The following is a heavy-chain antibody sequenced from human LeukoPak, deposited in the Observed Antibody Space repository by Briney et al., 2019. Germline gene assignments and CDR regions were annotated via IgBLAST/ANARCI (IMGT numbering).Heavy chain of an antibody. CDR1: GFTFSSYA. D-gene: IGHD7-27*01. CDR3: ARAGTGVDFDY. V-gene: IGHV3-21*01. J-gene: IGHJ4*02. Sequence: PGGSLRLSCAASGFTFSSYAMNWVRQAPGKGLEWVSSISSSSSYIYYADSVKGRFTISRDNAKNSLYLQMNSLRAEDTVVYYCARAGTGVDFDYWGQGTLVTVSS. CDR2: ISSSSSYI.